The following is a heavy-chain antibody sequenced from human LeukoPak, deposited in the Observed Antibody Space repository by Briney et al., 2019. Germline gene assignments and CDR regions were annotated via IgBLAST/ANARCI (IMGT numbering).Heavy chain of an antibody. J-gene: IGHJ4*02. CDR3: ARPLTVVTHTTDY. CDR1: GFTFSSYA. CDR2: ISYDGSSK. Sequence: PGRSLRLSCAASGFTFSSYAMHWVRQAPGKGLEWVAVISYDGSSKYYADSVKGRFTISRDNSKNTLYLQMNSLRAEDTAVYYCARPLTVVTHTTDYWGQGTLVTVSS. V-gene: IGHV3-30-3*01. D-gene: IGHD2-21*02.